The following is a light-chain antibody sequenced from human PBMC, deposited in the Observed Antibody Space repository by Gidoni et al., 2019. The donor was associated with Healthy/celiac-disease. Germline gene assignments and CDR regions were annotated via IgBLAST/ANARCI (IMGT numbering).Light chain of an antibody. CDR3: SSYTSSSAVV. J-gene: IGLJ2*01. V-gene: IGLV2-14*01. CDR1: SSDVGGYNY. Sequence: QSALTQPASVSWSPGQSITISCTGTSSDVGGYNYVSWYQQHPGKAPKLIIYDVSNRPSGVSNRFSGSKSGNKASLTIYGLQAEDEADYYCSSYTSSSAVVFGGGTKLTVI. CDR2: DVS.